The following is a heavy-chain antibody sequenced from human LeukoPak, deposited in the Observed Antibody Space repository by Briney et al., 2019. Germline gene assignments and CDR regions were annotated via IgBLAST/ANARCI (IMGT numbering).Heavy chain of an antibody. D-gene: IGHD3-3*01. Sequence: SETLSLTCAVYGGSFSGYYWSWIRQPPGKGLEWIGEINHSGSTNYNPSLKSRVTISVDTSKNQFSLKLSSVTAADTAMYYCARFSRFTGYNWFDPWGQGTLVTVSS. CDR2: INHSGST. CDR1: GGSFSGYY. J-gene: IGHJ5*02. V-gene: IGHV4-34*01. CDR3: ARFSRFTGYNWFDP.